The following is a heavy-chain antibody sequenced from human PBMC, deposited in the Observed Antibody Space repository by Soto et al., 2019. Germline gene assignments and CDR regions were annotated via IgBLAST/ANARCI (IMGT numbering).Heavy chain of an antibody. Sequence: SETLSLTCTVSGGSISSYYWSWIRQPPGKGLEWIGYIYYSGSTNYNPSLKSRVTISVDTSKNQFSLKLSSVTAADTAVYYCARGGVLLWFGESPGGWFDPWGQGTLVTVFS. CDR1: GGSISSYY. V-gene: IGHV4-59*01. D-gene: IGHD3-10*01. CDR3: ARGGVLLWFGESPGGWFDP. J-gene: IGHJ5*02. CDR2: IYYSGST.